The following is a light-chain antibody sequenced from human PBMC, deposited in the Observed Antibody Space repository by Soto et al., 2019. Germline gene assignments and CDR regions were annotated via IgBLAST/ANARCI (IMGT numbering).Light chain of an antibody. CDR1: SSNIGSET. CDR3: AAWDDSLKGWV. CDR2: ANN. J-gene: IGLJ3*02. Sequence: VLTQPPSASGTPGQRVTISCSGSSSNIGSETVNWYQQVPGTAPKLLIYANNQRPSGVPDRFSVSKSGTSASLAIGGLQSEDEADYYCAAWDDSLKGWVFGGGTKVTVL. V-gene: IGLV1-44*01.